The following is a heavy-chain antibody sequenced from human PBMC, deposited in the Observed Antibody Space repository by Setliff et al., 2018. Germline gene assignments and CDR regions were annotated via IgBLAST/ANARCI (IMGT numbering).Heavy chain of an antibody. CDR1: GYSFTSYW. V-gene: IGHV5-51*01. CDR2: VFPVDSDT. CDR3: ARLGRYDAFDI. Sequence: GESLKISCKGSGYSFTSYWIGWVRQMPGKGLEWMGVVFPVDSDTRYSPSFQGQVTTSADKSISTAYLQWGSLKASDTAIYYCARLGRYDAFDIWGQGTVVTVS. D-gene: IGHD3-16*01. J-gene: IGHJ3*02.